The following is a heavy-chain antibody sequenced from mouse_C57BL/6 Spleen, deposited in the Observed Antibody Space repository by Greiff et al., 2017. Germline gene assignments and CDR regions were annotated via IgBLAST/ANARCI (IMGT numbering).Heavy chain of an antibody. J-gene: IGHJ2*01. D-gene: IGHD4-1*02. CDR3: TGPQLGLDY. CDR1: GFTFSNYW. Sequence: EVNVVESGGGLVQPGGSMKLSCVASGFTFSNYWMNWVRQSPETGLEWVAQIRLKSDNYATPYAESVKGRFTISRDDSKSRVYLQMNNLRAEDTGIYYCTGPQLGLDYWGQGTTLTVSS. V-gene: IGHV6-3*01. CDR2: IRLKSDNYAT.